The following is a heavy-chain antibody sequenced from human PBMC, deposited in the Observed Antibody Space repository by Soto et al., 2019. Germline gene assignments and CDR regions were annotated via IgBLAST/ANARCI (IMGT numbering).Heavy chain of an antibody. J-gene: IGHJ4*02. V-gene: IGHV4-59*01. D-gene: IGHD3-3*01. CDR2: IYYSGST. CDR1: GGSISSYY. Sequence: SETLSLTCTVSGGSISSYYWSWIRQPPGKGLEWIGYIYYSGSTNYNPSLKSRVTISVDTSKNQFSLKLSSVTAADTAVYYCARLYDFWSGYYPYYFDYWGQGTLVTV. CDR3: ARLYDFWSGYYPYYFDY.